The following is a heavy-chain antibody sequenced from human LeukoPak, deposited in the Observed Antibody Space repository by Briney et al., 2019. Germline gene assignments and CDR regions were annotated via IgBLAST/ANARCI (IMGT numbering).Heavy chain of an antibody. CDR1: GGSISSGDYY. CDR2: IYYSGST. Sequence: PSETLSLTCTVSGGSISSGDYYWSWIRQHPGKGLEWIGYIYYSGSTYYNPSLKSRVTISVDTSKNQFSLKLSSVTAADTAVYYCARTREWFGEFQYYFDYWGQGTLVTVSS. J-gene: IGHJ4*02. D-gene: IGHD3-10*01. CDR3: ARTREWFGEFQYYFDY. V-gene: IGHV4-31*03.